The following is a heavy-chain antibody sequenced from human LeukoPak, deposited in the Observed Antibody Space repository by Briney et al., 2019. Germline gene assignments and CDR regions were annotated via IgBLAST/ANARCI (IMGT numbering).Heavy chain of an antibody. V-gene: IGHV4-61*01. CDR2: IYYSGST. Sequence: SESLSLTCTVSGGSVSSGSYYWRWIRQPPGKGLEWIGYIYYSGSTNYNPSLKSRASISVDTSKNLCSLRLRSVTAADTAVYYCARHAIYSGGYSYWFDPWGLGTLVTVSS. D-gene: IGHD1-26*01. J-gene: IGHJ5*02. CDR3: ARHAIYSGGYSYWFDP. CDR1: GGSVSSGSYY.